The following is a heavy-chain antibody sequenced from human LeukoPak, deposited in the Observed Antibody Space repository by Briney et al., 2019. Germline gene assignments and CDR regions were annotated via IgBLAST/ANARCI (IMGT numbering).Heavy chain of an antibody. CDR2: ISYDGSNK. CDR1: GFTFSSYA. D-gene: IGHD2-15*01. CDR3: ARGAIVVGRGAFDI. Sequence: PGRSLRLSCAASGFTFSSYAMHWVRQAPGKGLEWEAVISYDGSNKYYADSVKGRFTISRDNSKNTLYLQMNSLRAEDTAVYYCARGAIVVGRGAFDIWGQGTMVTVSS. V-gene: IGHV3-30-3*01. J-gene: IGHJ3*02.